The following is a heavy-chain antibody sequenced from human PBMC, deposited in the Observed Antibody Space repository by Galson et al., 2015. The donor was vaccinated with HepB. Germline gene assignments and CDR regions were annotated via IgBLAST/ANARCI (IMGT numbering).Heavy chain of an antibody. CDR3: AKGLSWDSGWNFYFQD. V-gene: IGHV3-30*18. Sequence: SLRLSCAVSGFTFSTYAMHWVRQAPGKGLEWVAVISYDGSNKYYVDSVKGRFTISRDNTKNTVYLQMNSLRAEDTAVYYCAKGLSWDSGWNFYFQDWGQGTLVTVSS. J-gene: IGHJ1*01. CDR1: GFTFSTYA. CDR2: ISYDGSNK. D-gene: IGHD1-7*01.